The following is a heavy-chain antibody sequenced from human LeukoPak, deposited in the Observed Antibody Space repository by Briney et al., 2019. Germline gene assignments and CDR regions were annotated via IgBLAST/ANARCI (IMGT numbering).Heavy chain of an antibody. J-gene: IGHJ5*02. D-gene: IGHD3-22*01. CDR2: ISYDGTDK. Sequence: SGGSLRLSCAASGFIFNYYGMHWVRQAPGKGLEWVAVISYDGTDKYYADSVKGRFTISRDNSKSTLFLQVNSPRAEDTAVYYCARDPGYYDSSGYYGWFDPWGQGTLVTVSS. CDR3: ARDPGYYDSSGYYGWFDP. CDR1: GFIFNYYG. V-gene: IGHV3-30*03.